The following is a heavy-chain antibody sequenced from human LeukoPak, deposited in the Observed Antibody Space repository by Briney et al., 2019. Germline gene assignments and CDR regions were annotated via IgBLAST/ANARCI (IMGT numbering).Heavy chain of an antibody. CDR3: ARDLGWLHYED. CDR2: IGGTGGFIT. CDR1: GFTFSSHG. Sequence: PGGSLRLSCAASGFTFSSHGMNWARQAPGKGLEWVSGIGGTGGFITYYAESVKGRSTVSRDNSKNKLYLQMNSLRADDTAIYYCARDLGWLHYEDWGQGTLVTVSS. J-gene: IGHJ4*02. D-gene: IGHD5-12*01. V-gene: IGHV3-23*01.